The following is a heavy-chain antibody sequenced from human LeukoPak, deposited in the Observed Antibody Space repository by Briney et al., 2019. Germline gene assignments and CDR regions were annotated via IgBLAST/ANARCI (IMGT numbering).Heavy chain of an antibody. V-gene: IGHV3-30-3*01. CDR2: ISYDGSNK. J-gene: IGHJ6*02. Sequence: GRSLRLSCAASGFTFSSYAMHWVRQAPGKGLEWVAVISYDGSNKYYADSVKGRFTISRDNSKNTLYLQMNSLRAEDTAVYYCARDLSPKGFWSGTYHYYYGMDVWGQGTTVTVSS. CDR1: GFTFSSYA. CDR3: ARDLSPKGFWSGTYHYYYGMDV. D-gene: IGHD3-3*01.